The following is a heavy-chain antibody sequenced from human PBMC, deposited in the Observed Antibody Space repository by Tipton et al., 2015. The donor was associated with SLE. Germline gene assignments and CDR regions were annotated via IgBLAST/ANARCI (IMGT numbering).Heavy chain of an antibody. Sequence: TLSLTCAVSGFSISSAYYWGWIRQHPGKGLEWIGYIYYSGSTSYNPSLKSRVTISVDTSKNQFSLKVSSVTAADTAVYYCARRDGYSSIWNWFDPWGQGTLVTVSS. D-gene: IGHD6-13*01. J-gene: IGHJ5*02. CDR3: ARRDGYSSIWNWFDP. CDR1: GFSISSAYY. V-gene: IGHV4-31*11. CDR2: IYYSGST.